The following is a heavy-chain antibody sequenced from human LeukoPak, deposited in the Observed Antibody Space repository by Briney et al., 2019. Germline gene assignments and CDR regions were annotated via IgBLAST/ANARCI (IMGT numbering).Heavy chain of an antibody. CDR1: GGSFSGYY. CDR2: INHSGST. D-gene: IGHD6-19*01. CDR3: ARGWVPPYSSGWYYDAFDI. V-gene: IGHV4-34*01. J-gene: IGHJ3*02. Sequence: SETLSLTCAVYGGSFSGYYWSWIRQPPGKGLEWIGEINHSGSTNYNPSLKSRVTISVDTSKNQFSLKLSSVTAADTAVYYCARGWVPPYSSGWYYDAFDIWGQGTMVTVSS.